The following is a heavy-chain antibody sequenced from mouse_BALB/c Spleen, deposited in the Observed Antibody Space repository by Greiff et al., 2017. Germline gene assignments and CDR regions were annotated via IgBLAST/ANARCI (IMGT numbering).Heavy chain of an antibody. J-gene: IGHJ4*01. CDR3: ARGGYYYGSSYGYYYAMDY. D-gene: IGHD1-1*01. V-gene: IGHV1-9*01. Sequence: VQRVESGAELMKPGASVKISCKATGYTFSSYWIEWVKQRPGHGLEWIGEILPGSGSTNYNEKFKGKATFTADTSSNTAYMQLSSLTSEDSAVYYCARGGYYYGSSYGYYYAMDYWGQGTSVTVSS. CDR1: GYTFSSYW. CDR2: ILPGSGST.